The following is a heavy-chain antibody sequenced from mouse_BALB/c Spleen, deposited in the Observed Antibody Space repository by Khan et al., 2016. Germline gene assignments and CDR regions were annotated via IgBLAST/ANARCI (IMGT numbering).Heavy chain of an antibody. D-gene: IGHD2-14*01. Sequence: EVKLEVSGGGLVQPGGSMKLSCAASGFTFSDAWMDWVRQSPEKGLEWVAEIGTKANNHATKYAESVKGRFTISRDDSKSSVYLQMNSLRAEDTGMYDCTREVRLYFDIWGAGTTVTVSS. CDR2: IGTKANNHAT. V-gene: IGHV6-6*01. CDR3: TREVRLYFDI. CDR1: GFTFSDAW. J-gene: IGHJ1*01.